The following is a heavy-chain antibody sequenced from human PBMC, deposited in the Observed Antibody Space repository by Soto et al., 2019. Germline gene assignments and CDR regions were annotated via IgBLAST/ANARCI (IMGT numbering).Heavy chain of an antibody. CDR3: AKARGVVRRVIITLGYFDY. Sequence: GGSLRLSCAASGFTFSSYAMSWVRQAPGKGLEWVSAISGSGGSTYYADSVKGRFTISRDNSKNTLYLQMNSLRAEDTAVYYCAKARGVVRRVIITLGYFDYWGQGTLVTVSS. D-gene: IGHD3-10*01. CDR2: ISGSGGST. J-gene: IGHJ4*02. V-gene: IGHV3-23*01. CDR1: GFTFSSYA.